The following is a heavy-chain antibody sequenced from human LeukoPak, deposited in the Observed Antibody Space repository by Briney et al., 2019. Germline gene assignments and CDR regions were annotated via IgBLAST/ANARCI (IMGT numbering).Heavy chain of an antibody. CDR3: ARLGYCSSTSCYLIRPFDY. J-gene: IGHJ4*02. V-gene: IGHV3-23*01. Sequence: PGGSLRLSCAASGFTFSSYAMSWVRQAPGKGLEWVSAISGSGGSTYYADSVKGRFTISRDNSKNTLYLQMNSLRAEDTAVYYCARLGYCSSTSCYLIRPFDYWGQGTLVTVSS. CDR1: GFTFSSYA. D-gene: IGHD2-2*01. CDR2: ISGSGGST.